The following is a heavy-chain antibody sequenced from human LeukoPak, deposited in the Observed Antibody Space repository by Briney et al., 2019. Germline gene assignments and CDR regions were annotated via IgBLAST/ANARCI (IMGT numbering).Heavy chain of an antibody. CDR1: GGSISSGGYY. V-gene: IGHV4-30-2*01. Sequence: SXXLSLTCTVSGGSISSGGYYWSWIRQPPGKGLEWIGYIYHSGSTYYNPSLKSRFTISVDRSKNQFSLKLSSVTAADTAVYYCARGKYSSSRAVDYWGQGTLVTVSS. CDR2: IYHSGST. D-gene: IGHD6-6*01. J-gene: IGHJ4*02. CDR3: ARGKYSSSRAVDY.